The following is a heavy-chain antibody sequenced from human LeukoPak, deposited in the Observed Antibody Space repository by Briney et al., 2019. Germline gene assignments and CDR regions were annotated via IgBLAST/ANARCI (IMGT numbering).Heavy chain of an antibody. V-gene: IGHV4-38-2*02. J-gene: IGHJ5*02. CDR2: IYHGGST. Sequence: SETLSLTCTVSGYSISSGYYWGWIRQPPGKGLEWIGSIYHGGSTYYNPSLKSRVTISVDTSKNQFSLKLSSVTAADTAVYYCARDENWFDPWGQGTLVTVSS. CDR3: ARDENWFDP. CDR1: GYSISSGYY.